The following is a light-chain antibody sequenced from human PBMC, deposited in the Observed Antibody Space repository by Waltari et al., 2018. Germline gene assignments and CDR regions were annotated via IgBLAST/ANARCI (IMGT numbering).Light chain of an antibody. J-gene: IGKJ3*01. V-gene: IGKV3D-15*01. CDR1: QNIGGN. CDR2: AAS. CDR3: QQYNDWPL. Sequence: EMVLTQSPDTLSVSPGERATLSCRASQNIGGNLAWYQHRPGQAPRLLIYAASTRATGVPARFSGSGSGTEFTLTISSLQSEDFALYYCQQYNDWPLFGPGTKVDIK.